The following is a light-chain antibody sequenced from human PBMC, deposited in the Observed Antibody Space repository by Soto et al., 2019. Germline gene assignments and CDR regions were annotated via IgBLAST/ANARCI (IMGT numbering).Light chain of an antibody. CDR3: QQYGGSLTYT. V-gene: IGKV3-20*01. J-gene: IGKJ2*01. Sequence: ESVLTQSPGTLSLSPGERATLSCRASQSVTNSYFAWYQQKPGQAPRLLIHGISSRATGIPDRFSGSGSGTDFTLTISRLEPEDFAVYYCQQYGGSLTYTFGQGTKLEI. CDR1: QSVTNSY. CDR2: GIS.